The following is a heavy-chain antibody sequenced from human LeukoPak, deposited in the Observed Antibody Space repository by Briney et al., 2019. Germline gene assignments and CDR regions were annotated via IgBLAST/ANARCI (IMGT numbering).Heavy chain of an antibody. CDR3: ARGGDGYNSGYYSMDV. CDR1: GFTFSSHW. CDR2: IKEDGTRK. Sequence: PGGSLRLSCAASGFTFSSHWMTWVRQAPGKGLEWVANIKEDGTRKNYMDSVKGRFTISRDNAKNSLYLQMSGLRAEDTAVYYCARGGDGYNSGYYSMDVWGQGTTVTVSS. D-gene: IGHD5-24*01. V-gene: IGHV3-7*03. J-gene: IGHJ6*02.